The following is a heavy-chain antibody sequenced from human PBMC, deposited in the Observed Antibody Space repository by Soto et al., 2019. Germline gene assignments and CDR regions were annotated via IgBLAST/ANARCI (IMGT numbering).Heavy chain of an antibody. V-gene: IGHV4-34*01. J-gene: IGHJ4*02. CDR2: INHSGTT. CDR3: ARFLVPASRNTDFDY. Sequence: PSETLSLTCAGYGGSFSCYDWRLIRQPPGKGLEWIVEINHSGTTYYNPSLKSRVTISVDTSKNQFSLKLNSVTAADTAVYYCARFLVPASRNTDFDYWGQGTLVTFSS. CDR1: GGSFSCYD. D-gene: IGHD2-21*02.